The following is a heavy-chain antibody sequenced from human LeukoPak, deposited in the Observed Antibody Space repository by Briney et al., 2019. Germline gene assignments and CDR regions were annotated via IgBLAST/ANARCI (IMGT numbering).Heavy chain of an antibody. CDR1: GYYFTSYW. D-gene: IGHD4-17*01. CDR2: IYPGDSDT. V-gene: IGHV5-51*01. J-gene: IGHJ4*02. Sequence: GESLKISCKGSGYYFTSYWITWVRQMPGKGLEWMGTIYPGDSDTRYSPSFQGQVTISADKSINTAYLQWSGLKPSDTAIYYCARTSVYGGYVDFYYSGQGTLVTVGS. CDR3: ARTSVYGGYVDFYY.